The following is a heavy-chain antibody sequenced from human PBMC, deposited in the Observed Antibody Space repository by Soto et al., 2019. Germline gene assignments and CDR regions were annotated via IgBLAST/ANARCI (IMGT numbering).Heavy chain of an antibody. CDR2: INPNSGGT. CDR1: GYTITGYY. D-gene: IGHD6-13*01. V-gene: IGHV1-2*04. J-gene: IGHJ6*02. Sequence: DSVKVYCKASGYTITGYYMHWVRQAPGQGLEWMGWINPNSGGTNYAQKFQGWVTMTRDTSISTAYMELSRLRSDDTAVYYCARELPGIAAAGTGYYYYCGMLVSDPGTTVTLSS. CDR3: ARELPGIAAAGTGYYYYCGMLV.